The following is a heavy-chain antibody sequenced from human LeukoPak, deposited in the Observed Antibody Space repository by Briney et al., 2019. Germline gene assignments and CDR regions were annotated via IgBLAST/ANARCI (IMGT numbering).Heavy chain of an antibody. CDR3: ARGRRVGATTIGAFDI. D-gene: IGHD1-26*01. J-gene: IGHJ3*02. CDR1: GGSISSSSYY. CDR2: IYYSGST. Sequence: SETLSLTCTVSGGSISSSSYYWGWIRQPPGKGLEWIGSIYYSGSTYYNPSLKSRVTISVDTSKNQFSLKLSSVTAADTAVYYCARGRRVGATTIGAFDIWGQGTMVTVSS. V-gene: IGHV4-39*07.